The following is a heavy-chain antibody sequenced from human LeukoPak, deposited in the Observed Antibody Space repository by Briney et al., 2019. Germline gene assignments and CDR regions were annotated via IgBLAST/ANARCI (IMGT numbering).Heavy chain of an antibody. D-gene: IGHD6-6*01. CDR1: GGSFNSYY. J-gene: IGHJ4*02. V-gene: IGHV4-59*01. Sequence: PSETLSLTCPVSGGSFNSYYWNWIRQPPGKGLEWIGYIYYTGSTNYNPSLKSRVTISVDTSKNQFSLKLSSVTAADTAVYYCARGGSRQISSSDFDYWGQGTLVTVSS. CDR3: ARGGSRQISSSDFDY. CDR2: IYYTGST.